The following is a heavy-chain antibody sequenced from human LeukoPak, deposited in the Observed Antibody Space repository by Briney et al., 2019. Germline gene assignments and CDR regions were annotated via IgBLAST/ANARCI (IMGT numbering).Heavy chain of an antibody. CDR1: GFTFSSYA. D-gene: IGHD6-13*01. Sequence: GGSLRLSCAASGFTFSSYAMHWVRQAPGKGLEWVAVISYDGSNKYYADSVKGRFTISRDNSKNTLYLQMNSLRAEDTAVYYCARGGDSSPRWDFQHWGQGTLVTVSS. CDR3: ARGGDSSPRWDFQH. CDR2: ISYDGSNK. J-gene: IGHJ1*01. V-gene: IGHV3-30-3*01.